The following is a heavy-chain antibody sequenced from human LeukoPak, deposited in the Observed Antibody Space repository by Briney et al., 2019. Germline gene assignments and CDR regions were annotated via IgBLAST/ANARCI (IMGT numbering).Heavy chain of an antibody. Sequence: GASVKVSCEASGYTFTSYGISWVRQAPGQGLEWMGWISAYNGNTNYAQKLQGRVTMTTDTSTSTAYMELRSLRSDDTAVYYCARMAWFGELLLFDYWGQGTLVTVSS. CDR3: ARMAWFGELLLFDY. CDR2: ISAYNGNT. D-gene: IGHD3-10*01. V-gene: IGHV1-18*01. CDR1: GYTFTSYG. J-gene: IGHJ4*02.